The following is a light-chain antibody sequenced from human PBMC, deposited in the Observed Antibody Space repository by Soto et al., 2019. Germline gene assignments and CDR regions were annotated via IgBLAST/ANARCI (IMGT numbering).Light chain of an antibody. CDR1: SSDVGGSDY. CDR3: CSCAGSPP. Sequence: QTVVTQPRSVSGSPGQSVAISCTGSSSDVGGSDYVSWYQQHPGKAPRLIIYDVNKRPSGVPDRFSGSKSGNTASLIISGLQAEDEADYYCCSCAGSPPFGGGTKVTVL. J-gene: IGLJ2*01. CDR2: DVN. V-gene: IGLV2-11*01.